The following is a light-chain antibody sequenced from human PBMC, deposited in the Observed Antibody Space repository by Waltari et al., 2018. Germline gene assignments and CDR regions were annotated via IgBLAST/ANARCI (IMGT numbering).Light chain of an antibody. Sequence: DIVMTQSPDSLAVSLGERATINFKSSQSVFYSSKNKNYLASYQQKPGQAPKLLIYRASTRESGVPDRFSGSGSGTDFTLTISSLQAEDVAVYYCQQYYGNPRTFGQGTKLEIK. CDR3: QQYYGNPRT. J-gene: IGKJ2*01. V-gene: IGKV4-1*01. CDR2: RAS. CDR1: QSVFYSSKNKNY.